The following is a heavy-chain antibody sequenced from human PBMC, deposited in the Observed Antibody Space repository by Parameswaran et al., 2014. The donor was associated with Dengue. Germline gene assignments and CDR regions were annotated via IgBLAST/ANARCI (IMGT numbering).Heavy chain of an antibody. V-gene: IGHV4-39*01. Sequence: SETLSLTCTVSGGSISSSSYYWGWIRQPPGKGLEWIGSIYYSGSTYYNPSLKSRVTISVDTSKNQFSLRLSSVTAADTAVYYCARLPSASTWIQLEVSYWGQGTLVTVSS. CDR3: ARLPSASTWIQLEVSY. CDR1: GGSISSSSYY. D-gene: IGHD5-18*01. CDR2: IYYSGST. J-gene: IGHJ4*02.